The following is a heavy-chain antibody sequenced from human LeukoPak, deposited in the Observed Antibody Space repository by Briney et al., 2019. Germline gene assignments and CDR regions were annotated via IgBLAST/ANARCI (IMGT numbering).Heavy chain of an antibody. CDR3: ASLDSSGYYYYFQH. J-gene: IGHJ1*01. Sequence: SETLSLTCTVSGGSISSYYWSWIRQPPGKGLEWIGYIYYSGSINYNPSLKSRVTISVDTSKNQFSLKLSSVTAADTAVYYCASLDSSGYYYYFQHWGQGTLVTVSS. CDR2: IYYSGSI. V-gene: IGHV4-59*01. CDR1: GGSISSYY. D-gene: IGHD3-22*01.